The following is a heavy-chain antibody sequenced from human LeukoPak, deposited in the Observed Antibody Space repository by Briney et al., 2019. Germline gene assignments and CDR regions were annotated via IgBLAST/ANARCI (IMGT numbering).Heavy chain of an antibody. D-gene: IGHD6-13*01. J-gene: IGHJ4*02. CDR3: TSNYSSSY. Sequence: PGGSLRLSCAASGLTFSSYWMHWVRQAPGKGLVWVARINSDRTGTTYADSVKGRFTISRDNAKNTLYLQMNSLRAEDTAVYYCTSNYSSSYWGQGTLVTVSS. CDR2: INSDRTGT. CDR1: GLTFSSYW. V-gene: IGHV3-74*01.